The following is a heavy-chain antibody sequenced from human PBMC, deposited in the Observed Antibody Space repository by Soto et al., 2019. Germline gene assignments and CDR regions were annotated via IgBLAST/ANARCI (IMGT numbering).Heavy chain of an antibody. CDR1: GYTFTSYG. Sequence: QVQLVQSGAEVKKPGASVKVSCKASGYTFTSYGISWVRQAPGQGLEWMGWISAYKGNTNYAQKLQGRVTMTTDTSTSTAYMELRSLRSDDTAVYYCARDSYYYDSSGYYEPDYWGQGTLVTVSS. CDR2: ISAYKGNT. D-gene: IGHD3-22*01. CDR3: ARDSYYYDSSGYYEPDY. V-gene: IGHV1-18*01. J-gene: IGHJ4*02.